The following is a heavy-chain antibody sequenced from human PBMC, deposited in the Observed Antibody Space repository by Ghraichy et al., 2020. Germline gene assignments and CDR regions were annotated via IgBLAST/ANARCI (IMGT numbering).Heavy chain of an antibody. D-gene: IGHD1-26*01. CDR3: ASQVPRFGSARYSGAYDFDY. V-gene: IGHV4-39*01. Sequence: IGSIYYSGSTYYNPSLKSRVTITVDTSKNQFSLKLSSVTAADTPVYYCASQVPRFGSARYSGAYDFDY. J-gene: IGHJ4*01. CDR2: IYYSGST.